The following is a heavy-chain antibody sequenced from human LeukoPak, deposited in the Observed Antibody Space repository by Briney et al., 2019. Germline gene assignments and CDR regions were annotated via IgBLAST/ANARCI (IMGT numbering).Heavy chain of an antibody. V-gene: IGHV3-7*01. Sequence: GGSLRLSCAASGFTISSYSMNWVRQAPGKGLEWVASIRQDGSEKTYVDSVKGRFTISRDNTKNSLSLQVNSLRVEDTAVYNCARDGTAAGLYFDLWGQGTLVTVSS. D-gene: IGHD6-13*01. CDR3: ARDGTAAGLYFDL. J-gene: IGHJ4*01. CDR1: GFTISSYS. CDR2: IRQDGSEK.